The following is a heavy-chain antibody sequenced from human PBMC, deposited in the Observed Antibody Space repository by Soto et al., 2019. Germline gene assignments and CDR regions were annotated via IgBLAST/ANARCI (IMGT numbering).Heavy chain of an antibody. CDR3: ARDEDV. Sequence: QVQLVQSGAEVKKPGASVKVSCKASGYTFTRYAIHWVRQAPGQRLEWMGWINAGNGDTKHSQKLQGRVTITRDTSASTAYMELSCLTSEDTPVYYCARDEDVWGQGTAVTVSS. CDR2: INAGNGDT. J-gene: IGHJ6*02. CDR1: GYTFTRYA. V-gene: IGHV1-3*01.